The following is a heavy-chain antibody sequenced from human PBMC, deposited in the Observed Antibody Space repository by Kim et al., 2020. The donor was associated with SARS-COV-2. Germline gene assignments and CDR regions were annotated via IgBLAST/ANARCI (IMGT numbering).Heavy chain of an antibody. CDR1: GFTFSSYA. CDR3: ANLATIHYYYYMDV. V-gene: IGHV3-23*01. Sequence: GGSLRLSCAASGFTFSSYAMSWVRQAPGKGLEWVSAISGSGGSTYYADSVKGRFTISRDNSKNTLYLQMNSLRAEDTAVYYCANLATIHYYYYMDVWGKGTTVTVSS. CDR2: ISGSGGST. J-gene: IGHJ6*03. D-gene: IGHD5-12*01.